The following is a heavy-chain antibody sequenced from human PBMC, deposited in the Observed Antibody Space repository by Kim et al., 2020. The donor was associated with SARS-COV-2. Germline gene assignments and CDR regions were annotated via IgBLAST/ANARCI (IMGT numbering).Heavy chain of an antibody. CDR2: IWYDGSNK. CDR1: GFTFSSYG. V-gene: IGHV3-33*06. Sequence: GGSLRLSCAASGFTFSSYGMHWVRQAPGKGLEWVAVIWYDGSNKYYADSVKGRFTISRDNSKNTLYLQMNSLRAEDTAVYYCAKDLSYDSSGYPPGDYWGQGTLVTVSS. CDR3: AKDLSYDSSGYPPGDY. D-gene: IGHD3-22*01. J-gene: IGHJ4*02.